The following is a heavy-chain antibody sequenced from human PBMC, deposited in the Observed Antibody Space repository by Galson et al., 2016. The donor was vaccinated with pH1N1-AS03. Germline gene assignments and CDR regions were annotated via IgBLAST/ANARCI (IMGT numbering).Heavy chain of an antibody. D-gene: IGHD3-3*01. CDR2: IKQDGSEK. V-gene: IGHV3-7*03. CDR1: GITFSGYW. J-gene: IGHJ3*02. CDR3: ARGKDFWSGYPDDAFDI. Sequence: SLRLSCAAPGITFSGYWMTWVRQAPGKGLEWVANIKQDGSEKYSVDSVKGRFTISRDNAKNSLYLQMNSLRAEDTAVYYCARGKDFWSGYPDDAFDIWGQGTMVTVSS.